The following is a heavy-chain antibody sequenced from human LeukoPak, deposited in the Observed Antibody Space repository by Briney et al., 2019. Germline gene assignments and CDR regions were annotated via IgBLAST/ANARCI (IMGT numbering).Heavy chain of an antibody. Sequence: PGGSLRLSCAASGFTFSSYSMNWVRQAPGKGLEWVSSISSSSSYIYYADSVKGRFTISRDNAKNSLYLQMNSLRAEDTAVYYCARDSGSREFYYYYVMDVWGQGTTVTVSS. CDR3: ARDSGSREFYYYYVMDV. CDR2: ISSSSSYI. J-gene: IGHJ6*02. D-gene: IGHD3-10*01. V-gene: IGHV3-21*01. CDR1: GFTFSSYS.